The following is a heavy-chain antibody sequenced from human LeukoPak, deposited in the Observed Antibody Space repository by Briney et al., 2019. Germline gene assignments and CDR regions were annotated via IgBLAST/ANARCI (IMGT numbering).Heavy chain of an antibody. D-gene: IGHD2-15*01. Sequence: ASVKVSCKASGYTFTSYGISWVRQAPGQGLEWMGRINPNSGGTNYAQKFQGRVTMTRDTSISTAYMELSRLRSDDTAVYYCARGSYDAFDIWGQGTMVTVSS. CDR2: INPNSGGT. V-gene: IGHV1-2*06. J-gene: IGHJ3*02. CDR3: ARGSYDAFDI. CDR1: GYTFTSYG.